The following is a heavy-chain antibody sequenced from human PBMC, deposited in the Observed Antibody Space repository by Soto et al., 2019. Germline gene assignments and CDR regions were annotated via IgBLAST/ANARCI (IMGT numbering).Heavy chain of an antibody. CDR3: ARESRGFDP. J-gene: IGHJ5*02. CDR2: ISSRSSTNT. V-gene: IGHV3-21*01. Sequence: EVQLVESGGGLVTPGGSLRLSWVAPGFSLSTINMNWVRQAQGKGLEWVSSISSRSSTNTYYADSGKGRFTISKDNAKNSLYLQMNSLRAEDTAVYYCARESRGFDPWGQGTLVAVSS. CDR1: GFSLSTIN.